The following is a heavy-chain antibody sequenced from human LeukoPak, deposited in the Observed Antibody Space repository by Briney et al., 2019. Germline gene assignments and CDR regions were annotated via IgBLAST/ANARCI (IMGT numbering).Heavy chain of an antibody. CDR2: IYHSGST. CDR1: GYSISSGYY. D-gene: IGHD1-14*01. Sequence: PSETLSLTCTVSGYSISSGYYWGWIRQPPGKGLEWIGSIYHSGSTYYNPSLKSRVTISVDTSKNQFSLKLSSVTAADTAVYYCARDPRRNANDAFDIWGQGTMVTVSS. V-gene: IGHV4-38-2*02. J-gene: IGHJ3*02. CDR3: ARDPRRNANDAFDI.